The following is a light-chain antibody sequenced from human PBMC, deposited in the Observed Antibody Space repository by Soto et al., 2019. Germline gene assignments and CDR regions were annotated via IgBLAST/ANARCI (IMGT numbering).Light chain of an antibody. Sequence: DIQMTQSPSTLSASVGDRFTITCRASQNINSWLAWYQQKPGKAPKLLIYKASNLESGVPSRFSGSGSGTEFTLTISSLQPDDFATYFCQQLNTFPPFFTFGPGTKVDIK. J-gene: IGKJ3*01. V-gene: IGKV1-5*03. CDR1: QNINSW. CDR2: KAS. CDR3: QQLNTFPPFFT.